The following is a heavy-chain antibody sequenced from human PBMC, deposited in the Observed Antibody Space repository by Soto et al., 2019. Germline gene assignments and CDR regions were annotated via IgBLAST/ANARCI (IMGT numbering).Heavy chain of an antibody. CDR1: GGSFSGYY. CDR3: ARGRSDGSDANWFDP. D-gene: IGHD3-10*01. J-gene: IGHJ5*02. CDR2: INHSGST. V-gene: IGHV4-34*01. Sequence: QVQLQQWGAGLLKPSETLSLTCAVYGGSFSGYYWSWIRRLPGKGLEWIGEINHSGSTNYNPSLKSRVTISVDTSKNQFSLKLSSVTAADTAVYYCARGRSDGSDANWFDPWGQGTLVTVSS.